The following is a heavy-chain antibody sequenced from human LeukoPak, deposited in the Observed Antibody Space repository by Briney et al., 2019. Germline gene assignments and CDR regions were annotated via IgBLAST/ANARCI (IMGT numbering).Heavy chain of an antibody. CDR1: GDSVSSNSAA. CDR2: TYYRSKWYN. V-gene: IGHV6-1*01. CDR3: ARSVGATTGPFDI. D-gene: IGHD1-26*01. J-gene: IGHJ3*02. Sequence: SQTLSLTCAISGDSVSSNSAAWSWIRQSRSRGLEWLGRTYYRSKWYNDYAVSVKSRITINPDTSKNQFSLQLNSVTPEDTAVYYCARSVGATTGPFDIWGQGTMVTVPS.